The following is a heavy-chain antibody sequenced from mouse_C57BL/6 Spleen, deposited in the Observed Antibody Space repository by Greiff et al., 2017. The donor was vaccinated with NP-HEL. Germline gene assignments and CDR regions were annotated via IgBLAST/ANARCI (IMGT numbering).Heavy chain of an antibody. V-gene: IGHV1-82*01. CDR3: ARSGDGYFDV. Sequence: QVHVKQSGPELVKPGASVKISCKASGYAFSSSWMNWVKQRPGKGLEWIGRIYPGDGDTNYNGKFKGKATLTADKSSSTAYMQLSSLTSEDSAVYFCARSGDGYFDVWGTGTTVTVSS. D-gene: IGHD3-3*01. CDR1: GYAFSSSW. CDR2: IYPGDGDT. J-gene: IGHJ1*03.